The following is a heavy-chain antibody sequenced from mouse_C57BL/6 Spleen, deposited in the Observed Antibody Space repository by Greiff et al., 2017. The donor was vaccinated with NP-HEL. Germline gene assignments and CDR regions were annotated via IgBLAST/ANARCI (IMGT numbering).Heavy chain of an antibody. CDR2: ISSGGSYT. V-gene: IGHV5-6*01. D-gene: IGHD2-4*01. J-gene: IGHJ2*01. Sequence: EVQGVESGGDLVKPGGSLKLSCAASGFTFSSYGMSWVRQTPDKRLEWVATISSGGSYTYYPDSVKGRFTISRDNAKNTLYLQMSSLKSEDTAMYYCARQSPYDYDAVDYWGQGTTLTVSS. CDR3: ARQSPYDYDAVDY. CDR1: GFTFSSYG.